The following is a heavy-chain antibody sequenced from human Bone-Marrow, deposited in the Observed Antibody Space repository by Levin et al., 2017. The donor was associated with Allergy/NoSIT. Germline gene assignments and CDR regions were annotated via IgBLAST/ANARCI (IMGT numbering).Heavy chain of an antibody. CDR2: IYSGGST. CDR3: ARGWFGELLSH. V-gene: IGHV3-53*01. J-gene: IGHJ4*02. D-gene: IGHD3-10*01. Sequence: GASVKVSCAASGFTVSSNYMSWVRQAPGKGPEWVSVIYSGGSTSYADSVKGRFTISRDNSTNTLYLQLDSLRAEDTAVYYCARGWFGELLSHWGQGTLVTVSS. CDR1: GFTVSSNY.